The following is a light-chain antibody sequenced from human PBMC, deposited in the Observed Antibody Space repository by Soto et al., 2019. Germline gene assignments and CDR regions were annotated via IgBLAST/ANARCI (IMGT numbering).Light chain of an antibody. J-gene: IGKJ1*01. CDR1: QSISSW. CDR3: QQYYSYWT. CDR2: KAS. Sequence: DIQMTQYPSTLSASVGDRVIITCRASQSISSWLAWYQQKPGKAPKLLISKASNVESGVPSRFSGSGSGTEFTLTVSSLQPDDFATYYCQQYYSYWTFGQGTKVEIK. V-gene: IGKV1-5*03.